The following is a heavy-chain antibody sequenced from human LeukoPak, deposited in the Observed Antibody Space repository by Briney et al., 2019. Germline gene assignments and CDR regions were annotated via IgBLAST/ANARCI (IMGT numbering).Heavy chain of an antibody. V-gene: IGHV1-18*01. D-gene: IGHD4-23*01. CDR1: VYTFTTYG. CDR2: ISPYNDNT. CDR3: ARESLTTVVTSDY. Sequence: GASVKLSFKASVYTFTTYGINWVRQAPGQGLEWMGWISPYNDNTNYAQKLQGRVTLTTDTSTSTDYMELRRLRSDDTAVYYCARESLTTVVTSDYWGQGTLVTVSS. J-gene: IGHJ4*02.